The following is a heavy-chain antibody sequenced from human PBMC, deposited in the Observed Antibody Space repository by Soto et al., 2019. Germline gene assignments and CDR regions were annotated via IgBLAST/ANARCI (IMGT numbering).Heavy chain of an antibody. D-gene: IGHD3-10*01. CDR3: ERDPSMVRGENWYFDL. J-gene: IGHJ2*01. Sequence: EVQLVESGGGLVKPGGSLRLSCAASGFTFSSYSMNWVRQAPGKGLEWVSSISSSRSYIYYADSVRGRFTISRDDAKNSLYLQMNSLRAEDTAVYYCERDPSMVRGENWYFDLWGRGTLVTVSS. CDR1: GFTFSSYS. V-gene: IGHV3-21*01. CDR2: ISSSRSYI.